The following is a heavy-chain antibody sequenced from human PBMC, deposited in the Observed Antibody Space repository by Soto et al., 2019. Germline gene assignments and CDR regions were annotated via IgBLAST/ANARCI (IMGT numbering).Heavy chain of an antibody. CDR2: ISSSSSTI. J-gene: IGHJ3*02. Sequence: PGGSLRLSCAAFGFTFSSYSMNWVRQAPGKGLEWVSYISSSSSTIYYADSVKGRFTISRDNAKNSLYLQMNSLRAEDTAVYYSARDWKRITIFGVATRAFDIWGQGTMVTVSS. V-gene: IGHV3-48*01. D-gene: IGHD3-3*01. CDR1: GFTFSSYS. CDR3: ARDWKRITIFGVATRAFDI.